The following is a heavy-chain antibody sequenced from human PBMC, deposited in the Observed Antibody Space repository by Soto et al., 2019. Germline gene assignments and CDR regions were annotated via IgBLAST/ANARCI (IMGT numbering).Heavy chain of an antibody. CDR3: ARVGGMVRGVIMRSRQRDAFDI. V-gene: IGHV1-18*01. Sequence: QVQLVQSGAEVKKPGASVKVSCKASGYTFTSYGISWVRQAPGQGLEWMGWISAYNGNTNYAQKLQGRVTMTTDTSTSTAYMELRSLRSDDTAVYYCARVGGMVRGVIMRSRQRDAFDIWGQGTMVTVSS. CDR2: ISAYNGNT. CDR1: GYTFTSYG. J-gene: IGHJ3*02. D-gene: IGHD3-10*01.